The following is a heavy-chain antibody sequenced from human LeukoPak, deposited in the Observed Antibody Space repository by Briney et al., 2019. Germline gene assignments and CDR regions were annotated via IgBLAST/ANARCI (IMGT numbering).Heavy chain of an antibody. CDR2: INAGNGNT. J-gene: IGHJ6*04. CDR3: ARDAFGALYDYYYYGMDV. CDR1: GYTFTSYA. V-gene: IGHV1-3*01. Sequence: ASVKVSCKASGYTFTSYAMHWVRQAPGQRLEWMGWINAGNGNTKYSQKFQGRVTITRDTPASTAYMELSSLRSEDTAVYYCARDAFGALYDYYYYGMDVWGKGTTVTVSS. D-gene: IGHD3-10*01.